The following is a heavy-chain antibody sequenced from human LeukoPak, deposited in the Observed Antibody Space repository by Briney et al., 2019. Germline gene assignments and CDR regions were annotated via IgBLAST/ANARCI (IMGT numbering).Heavy chain of an antibody. V-gene: IGHV4-30-2*01. CDR1: GGSISSGGYS. CDR2: IYHSGST. D-gene: IGHD4-17*01. J-gene: IGHJ4*02. CDR3: AREGDYTFDY. Sequence: SETLSLTCAVSGGSISSGGYSWSWIRQPPGTGLEWIGYIYHSGSTYYNPSLKSRVTISVDRSKNQFSLKLSSVTAADTAVYYCAREGDYTFDYWGQGTLVTVSS.